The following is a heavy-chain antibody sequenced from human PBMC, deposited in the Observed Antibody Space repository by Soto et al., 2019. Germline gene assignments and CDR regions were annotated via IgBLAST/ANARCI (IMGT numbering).Heavy chain of an antibody. CDR3: ATTSAAGKHYYGMDV. V-gene: IGHV5-51*01. CDR2: IYPGDSDT. Sequence: GESLKISCKGSGYSFTSYWIGWVRQMPGKGLEWMGIIYPGDSDTRYSPSFQGQVTISADKSISTAYLQWSSLKASDTAMYYCATTSAAGKHYYGMDVWGQGTTVTAP. J-gene: IGHJ6*02. D-gene: IGHD6-13*01. CDR1: GYSFTSYW.